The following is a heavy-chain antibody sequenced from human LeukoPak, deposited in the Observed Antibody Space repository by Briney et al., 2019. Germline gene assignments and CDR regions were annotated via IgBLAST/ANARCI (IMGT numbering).Heavy chain of an antibody. CDR2: ISGNGEVI. V-gene: IGHV3-23*01. CDR1: GFTFIDHA. Sequence: GGSRRLSCAASGFTFIDHAMSWVRQAPGKGLEWISTISGNGEVIYYADSVKGRFTISRDKSQNTLYLQMHSLRAEDTAIYYCTKEGRTLPPDYWGQGTLVTVSS. CDR3: TKEGRTLPPDY. J-gene: IGHJ4*02.